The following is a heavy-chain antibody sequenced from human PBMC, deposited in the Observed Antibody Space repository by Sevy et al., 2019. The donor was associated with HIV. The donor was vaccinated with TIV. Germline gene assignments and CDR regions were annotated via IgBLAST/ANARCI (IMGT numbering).Heavy chain of an antibody. CDR3: ARDSTTRPRVLDY. CDR2: IYFTGNT. CDR1: GGSISSYF. D-gene: IGHD1-1*01. Sequence: SETLSLTCSVSGGSISSYFWTWVRQSPGKGLEWIGNIYFTGNTDYSPSLESRVTLSLDTSKSQFSLTLKSVTAADTAIYFCARDSTTRPRVLDYWGQGTLVTVSS. V-gene: IGHV4-59*01. J-gene: IGHJ4*02.